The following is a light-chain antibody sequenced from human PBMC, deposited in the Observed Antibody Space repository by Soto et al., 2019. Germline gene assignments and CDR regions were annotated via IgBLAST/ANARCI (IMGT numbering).Light chain of an antibody. CDR1: SGHSSYA. J-gene: IGLJ2*01. CDR3: QTWGTGIHVV. Sequence: QSVLTQSPSASASLGASVKLTCTLSSGHSSYAIAWHQQQPEKGPRYLMKLDSDGSHTKGDAIPDRFSGSSSGAERYLTISCLQSEDEADYYCQTWGTGIHVVFGGGTKLTV. CDR2: LDSDGSH. V-gene: IGLV4-69*01.